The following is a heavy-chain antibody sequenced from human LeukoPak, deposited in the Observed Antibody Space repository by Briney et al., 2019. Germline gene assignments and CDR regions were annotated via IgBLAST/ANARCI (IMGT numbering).Heavy chain of an antibody. V-gene: IGHV4-59*01. CDR1: GGSISSYY. Sequence: SETLSLTCTVPGGSISSYYWSWIRQPPGKGLEWIGYIYYSGSTNYNPSLKSRVTISVDTSKNQFSLKLSSVTAADTAVYYCARRYSSGWIDYWGQGTLVTVSS. CDR3: ARRYSSGWIDY. J-gene: IGHJ4*02. CDR2: IYYSGST. D-gene: IGHD6-19*01.